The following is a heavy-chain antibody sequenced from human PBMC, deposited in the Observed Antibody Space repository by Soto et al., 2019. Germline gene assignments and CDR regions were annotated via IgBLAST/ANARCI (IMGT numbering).Heavy chain of an antibody. J-gene: IGHJ4*02. CDR3: ARRYGDCFDY. D-gene: IGHD4-17*01. CDR1: GGSMSSYY. V-gene: IGHV4-59*08. Sequence: SETLSLTYTVSGGSMSSYYWSWIRQPPGKGLEWIGYIYYSGSTNYNPSLKSRVTISVDTSKNQFSLKLSSVTAADTAVYYCARRYGDCFDYWGQGTLVTVSS. CDR2: IYYSGST.